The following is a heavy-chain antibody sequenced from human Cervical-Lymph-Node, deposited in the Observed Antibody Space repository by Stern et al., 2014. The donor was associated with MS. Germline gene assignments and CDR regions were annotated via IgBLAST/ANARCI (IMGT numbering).Heavy chain of an antibody. J-gene: IGHJ4*02. V-gene: IGHV7-4-1*02. CDR2: ITTYTGNP. CDR1: GYTFTNYA. CDR3: TRGRESEYEASD. Sequence: QVQLVQSGSGLKKPGASVKVSCTASGYTFTNYAINWVRQAPGQGLEWMGWITTYTGNPTHAQGFTGRSVFSLDTSVSTAYLQIISLKAEDTAVYYCTRGRESEYEASDWGQGTLVTVSS. D-gene: IGHD2-2*01.